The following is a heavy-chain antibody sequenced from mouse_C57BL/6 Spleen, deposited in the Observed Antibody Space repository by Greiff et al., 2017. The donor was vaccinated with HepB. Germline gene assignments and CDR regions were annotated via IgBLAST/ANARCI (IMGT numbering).Heavy chain of an antibody. CDR2: IDPSDSYT. CDR3: ARVGNYPFAY. V-gene: IGHV1-50*01. Sequence: QVQLQQPGAELVKPGASVKLSCKASGYTFTSYWMQWVKQRPGQGLEWIGEIDPSDSYTNYNQKFKGKATLTVDTSSSTAYMQLSSLTSEDSAVYYCARVGNYPFAYWGQGTLVTVSA. D-gene: IGHD2-1*01. CDR1: GYTFTSYW. J-gene: IGHJ3*01.